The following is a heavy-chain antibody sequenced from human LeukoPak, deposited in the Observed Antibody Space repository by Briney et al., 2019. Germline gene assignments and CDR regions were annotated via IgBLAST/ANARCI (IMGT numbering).Heavy chain of an antibody. Sequence: PSETLSLTCAVYGGSFSGDYWSWVRQPPGKGVEWVGEINHSGSTNYNPSLKSRVTISVHTSKHQFSLKLSSVTAADTAVYYCARGHDYYDFWSGYLFDPWGQGTLVTVSS. CDR2: INHSGST. J-gene: IGHJ5*02. V-gene: IGHV4-34*01. D-gene: IGHD3-3*01. CDR3: ARGHDYYDFWSGYLFDP. CDR1: GGSFSGDY.